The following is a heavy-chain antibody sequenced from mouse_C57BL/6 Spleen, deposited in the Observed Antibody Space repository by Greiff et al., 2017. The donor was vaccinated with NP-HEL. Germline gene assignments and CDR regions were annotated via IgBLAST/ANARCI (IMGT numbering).Heavy chain of an antibody. Sequence: EVQLQQSGPELVKPGASVKISCKASGYTFTDYYMNWVKQSPGKSLEWIGDINPYNGGTSYNQKFKGKATLTVDKSSSTAYMELRSLTSEDSEVYSCAGSSAYYSKQFADWGKGTLVTVSA. CDR3: AGSSAYYSKQFAD. J-gene: IGHJ3*01. V-gene: IGHV1-26*01. D-gene: IGHD2-5*01. CDR1: GYTFTDYY. CDR2: INPYNGGT.